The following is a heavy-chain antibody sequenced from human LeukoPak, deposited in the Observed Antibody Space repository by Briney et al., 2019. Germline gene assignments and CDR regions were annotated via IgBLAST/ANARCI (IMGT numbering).Heavy chain of an antibody. J-gene: IGHJ4*02. CDR1: GGTFSSYA. CDR3: ASSPGGLRFLEWLFFDY. CDR2: IIPIFGTA. D-gene: IGHD3-3*01. V-gene: IGHV1-69*13. Sequence: ASVKVSCKASGGTFSSYAISWVRQAPGQGLEWMGGIIPIFGTANYAQKFQGRVTITADESTSTAYMGLSSLRSEDTAVYYCASSPGGLRFLEWLFFDYWGQGTLVTVSS.